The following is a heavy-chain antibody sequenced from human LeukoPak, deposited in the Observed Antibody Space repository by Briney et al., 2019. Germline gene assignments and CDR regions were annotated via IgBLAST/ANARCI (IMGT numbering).Heavy chain of an antibody. CDR1: GFTFSSYG. Sequence: GRSLRLSCAASGFTFSSYGMHWVRQAPGKGLEWVAVIWYDGSNKYYADSVKGRFTISRDNSKNTLYLQMNSLRAEDTAVYYCAAWNYYGAGSYIRSGAFDIWGQGTMVTAPS. CDR2: IWYDGSNK. D-gene: IGHD3-10*01. V-gene: IGHV3-33*01. J-gene: IGHJ3*02. CDR3: AAWNYYGAGSYIRSGAFDI.